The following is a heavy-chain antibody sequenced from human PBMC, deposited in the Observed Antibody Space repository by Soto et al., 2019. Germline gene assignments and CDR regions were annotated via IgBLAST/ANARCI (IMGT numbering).Heavy chain of an antibody. CDR2: ISSSSSTI. D-gene: IGHD3-22*01. CDR1: GFIFSDFH. J-gene: IGHJ3*02. CDR3: ARDLAGAIVVVTPGAFDI. V-gene: IGHV3-11*04. Sequence: PGGSLRLSCAASGFIFSDFHMTWIRQAPGKGLEWVSYISSSSSTIYYADSVKGRFTISRDNAKNSLYLQMNSLRDEDTAVYYCARDLAGAIVVVTPGAFDIWGQGTMVTVSS.